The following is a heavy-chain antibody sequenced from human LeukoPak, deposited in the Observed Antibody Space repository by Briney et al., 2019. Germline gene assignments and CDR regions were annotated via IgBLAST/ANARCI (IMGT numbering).Heavy chain of an antibody. CDR1: GFTFSGSA. Sequence: GGSLRLSCAASGFTFSGSAMHWVRQASGKGLEWVGRIRSKANSYATAYAASVKGRFTISRDDSKNTAYLQMNSLKTEDTAVYYCTRHEKGYYDSSEVDYWGQGTLVTVSS. J-gene: IGHJ4*02. CDR2: IRSKANSYAT. D-gene: IGHD3-22*01. V-gene: IGHV3-73*01. CDR3: TRHEKGYYDSSEVDY.